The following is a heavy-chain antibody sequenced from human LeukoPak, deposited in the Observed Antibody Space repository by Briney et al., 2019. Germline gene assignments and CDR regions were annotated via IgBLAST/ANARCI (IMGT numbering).Heavy chain of an antibody. D-gene: IGHD2-15*01. J-gene: IGHJ1*01. CDR3: ARVGRSGGYCSGGSCYSPDEYFQH. V-gene: IGHV4-38-2*02. CDR1: GYSISSGYY. Sequence: PSETLSLTCTVSGYSISSGYYWGWIRQPPGKGLEWIGTIYHSGSTYYNPSLKSRVTISVDTSKNQFSLKLSSVTAADTAVYYCARVGRSGGYCSGGSCYSPDEYFQHWGQGTLVTVSS. CDR2: IYHSGST.